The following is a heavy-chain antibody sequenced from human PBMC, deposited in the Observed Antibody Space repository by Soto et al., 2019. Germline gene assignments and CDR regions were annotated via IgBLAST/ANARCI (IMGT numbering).Heavy chain of an antibody. V-gene: IGHV3-48*01. CDR2: ISSSSSTI. D-gene: IGHD3-3*01. Sequence: GGSLRLSCAASGFTFNNFGMNWVRQAPGKGLEWVSYISSSSSTIYYADSVKGRFTISRDNAKNSLYLQMSSLRAEDTAVYYCASVVLWSGYKGSVWGQGTTVTVSS. CDR3: ASVVLWSGYKGSV. CDR1: GFTFNNFG. J-gene: IGHJ6*02.